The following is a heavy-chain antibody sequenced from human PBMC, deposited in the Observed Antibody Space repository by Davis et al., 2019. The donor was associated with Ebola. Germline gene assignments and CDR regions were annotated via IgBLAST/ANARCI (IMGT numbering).Heavy chain of an antibody. CDR2: IYPGDSNS. D-gene: IGHD2-8*02. CDR1: GYIFSTYW. V-gene: IGHV5-51*01. CDR3: ASTGLGVSTGGVY. Sequence: GGSLRLSCKGSGYIFSTYWIGWVRQTPEEGLEWMGIIYPGDSNSKYSPSFQGQVTISADKSISTAYLQWSSLKASDTAMYYCASTGLGVSTGGVYWGQGTLVTVSS. J-gene: IGHJ4*02.